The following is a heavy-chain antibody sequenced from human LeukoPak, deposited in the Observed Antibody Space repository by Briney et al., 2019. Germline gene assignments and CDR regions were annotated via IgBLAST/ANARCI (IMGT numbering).Heavy chain of an antibody. D-gene: IGHD4-17*01. CDR3: AKDSVYGDYETFYYFDY. CDR1: GFTFSSYS. Sequence: GGSLRLSCAASGFTFSSYSMNWVRQAPGKGLEWVSSISTSSTYIYSADSVKGRFTISRDNAKNSLYLQMNSLRAEDTAVYYCAKDSVYGDYETFYYFDYWGQGTLVTVSS. V-gene: IGHV3-21*01. J-gene: IGHJ4*02. CDR2: ISTSSTYI.